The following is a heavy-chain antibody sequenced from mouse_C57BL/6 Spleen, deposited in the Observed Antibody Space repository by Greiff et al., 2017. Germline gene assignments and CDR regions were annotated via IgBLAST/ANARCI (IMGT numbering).Heavy chain of an antibody. V-gene: IGHV5-4*01. CDR3: ARGYDVDYAMDY. CDR2: ISDGGSYT. J-gene: IGHJ4*01. D-gene: IGHD2-12*01. Sequence: EVQRVESGGGLVKPGGSLKLSCAASGFTFSSYAMSWVRQTPEKRLEWVATISDGGSYTYYPDNVKGRFTISRDNAKNNLYLQMSHLKSEDTAMYYCARGYDVDYAMDYWGQGTSVTVSS. CDR1: GFTFSSYA.